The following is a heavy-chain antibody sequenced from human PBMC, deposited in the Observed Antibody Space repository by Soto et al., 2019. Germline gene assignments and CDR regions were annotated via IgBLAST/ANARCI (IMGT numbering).Heavy chain of an antibody. CDR2: INHSGST. D-gene: IGHD2-15*01. CDR3: ARSGGTWEDDAFAI. Sequence: SETLSLTCAVYGGSFSGYYWSWIRQPPGKGLEWIGEINHSGSTNYNPSLKSRVTISVDTSKNQFSLKLSSVTAADTAVYYCARSGGTWEDDAFAIWGQGTMVTVAS. J-gene: IGHJ3*02. CDR1: GGSFSGYY. V-gene: IGHV4-34*01.